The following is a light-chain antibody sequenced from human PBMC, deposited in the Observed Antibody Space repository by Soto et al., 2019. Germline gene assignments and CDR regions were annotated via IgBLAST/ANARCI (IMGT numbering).Light chain of an antibody. V-gene: IGKV2-28*01. CDR2: LGS. CDR1: QSLLHSNGYNY. Sequence: DIVMTQSPLSLPVTPGEPASISCRSSQSLLHSNGYNYLDWYLQKPGQSPQLLIYLGSNRASGVPDRFSGSGSGTDFTFTISRLEPEDFAVYYCQQSDRSPYTFGQGTKLEIK. CDR3: QQSDRSPYT. J-gene: IGKJ2*01.